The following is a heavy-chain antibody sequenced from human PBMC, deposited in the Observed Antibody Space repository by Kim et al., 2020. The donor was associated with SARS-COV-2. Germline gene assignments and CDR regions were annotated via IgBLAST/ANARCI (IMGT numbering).Heavy chain of an antibody. V-gene: IGHV4-34*01. CDR1: GGSFSGYY. Sequence: SETLSLTCAVYGGSFSGYYWSWIRQPPGKGLEWIGEINHSGSTNYNPSLKSRVTISVDTSKNQFSLKLSSVTAADTAVYYCAREKVVPAAKTLDPWGQGTLVTVSS. CDR3: AREKVVPAAKTLDP. J-gene: IGHJ5*02. CDR2: INHSGST. D-gene: IGHD2-2*01.